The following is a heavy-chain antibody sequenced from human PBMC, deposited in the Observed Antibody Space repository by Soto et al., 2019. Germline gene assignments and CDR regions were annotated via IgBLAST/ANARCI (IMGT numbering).Heavy chain of an antibody. CDR1: GGSISSGGYS. CDR2: IYHSGST. J-gene: IGHJ4*02. D-gene: IGHD5-12*01. V-gene: IGHV4-30-2*01. CDR3: AAGGGLPRYY. Sequence: QLQLQESGSGLVKPSQTLSLTCAVSGGSISSGGYSWSWIRQPPGKGLEWIGYIYHSGSTYYNPSLKRRAPISVDRAKIQLSLKLSSVTAAETAVYYCAAGGGLPRYYWGQGTLVTVSS.